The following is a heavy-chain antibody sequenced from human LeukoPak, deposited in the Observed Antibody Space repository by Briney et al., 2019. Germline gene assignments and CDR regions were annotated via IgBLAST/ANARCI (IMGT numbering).Heavy chain of an antibody. V-gene: IGHV4-39*07. CDR2: IYYTGST. CDR1: GGSISSSSYY. J-gene: IGHJ4*02. Sequence: SETLSLTCTVSGGSISSSSYYWGWIRQPPGKGLEWIGSIYYTGSTYYNPSLKSRVTISVDTSKNQFSLKLSSVTAADTAVYYCARGRCRHYFDYWGQGTLVTVSS. CDR3: ARGRCRHYFDY. D-gene: IGHD2-8*01.